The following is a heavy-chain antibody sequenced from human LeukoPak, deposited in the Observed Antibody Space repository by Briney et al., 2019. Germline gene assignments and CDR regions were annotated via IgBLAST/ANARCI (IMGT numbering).Heavy chain of an antibody. D-gene: IGHD1-26*01. Sequence: GESLKISCKGSGYSFTSYWIGWVRHMPGKGLEWMGIIYPGDSDTRYSPSFQGQVTISADKSISTAYLQWSSLKASDTAMYYCARSPPEEWELLVQFDYWGQGTLVTVSS. CDR3: ARSPPEEWELLVQFDY. CDR1: GYSFTSYW. CDR2: IYPGDSDT. V-gene: IGHV5-51*01. J-gene: IGHJ4*02.